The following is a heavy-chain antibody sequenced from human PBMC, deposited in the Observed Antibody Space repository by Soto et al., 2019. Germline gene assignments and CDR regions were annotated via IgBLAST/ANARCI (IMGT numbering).Heavy chain of an antibody. CDR2: ISYDGSNK. V-gene: IGHV3-30-3*01. CDR3: ARNSGYDYSYFDY. J-gene: IGHJ4*02. CDR1: GFTFSSYA. Sequence: ESGGGVVQPGRSLRLSCAASGFTFSSYAMHWVRQAPGKGLEWVAVISYDGSNKYYADSVKGRFTISRDNSKNTLYLQMNSLRAEDTAVYYCARNSGYDYSYFDYWGQGTLVTVSS. D-gene: IGHD5-12*01.